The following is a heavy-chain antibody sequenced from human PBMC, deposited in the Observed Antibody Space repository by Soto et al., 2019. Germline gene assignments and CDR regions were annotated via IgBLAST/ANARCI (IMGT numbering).Heavy chain of an antibody. CDR2: IIPIFGTA. J-gene: IGHJ4*02. V-gene: IGHV1-69*13. D-gene: IGHD3-22*01. CDR3: AREYDSSGYSSYYFDY. Sequence: SVKVSCKASGGTFSSYAISWVRQAPGQGLEWMGWIIPIFGTANYAQKFQGRVTITADESTSTAYMELSSLRSEDTAVYYCAREYDSSGYSSYYFDYWGQGTLVTVSS. CDR1: GGTFSSYA.